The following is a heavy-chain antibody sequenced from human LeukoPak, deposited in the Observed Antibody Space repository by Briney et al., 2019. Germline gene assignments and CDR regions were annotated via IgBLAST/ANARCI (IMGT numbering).Heavy chain of an antibody. CDR3: ARDPYSGAYGDTYYYFMDV. D-gene: IGHD1-26*01. Sequence: GGSVGLSHEACGFSFRSYNMDWVRQTPGKGLEWISSITTSSSYTFYADSVKGRFTISRDNARNSLYLQMNSLTAEDTAVYYCARDPYSGAYGDTYYYFMDVWGKGTTVTISS. V-gene: IGHV3-21*01. CDR1: GFSFRSYN. CDR2: ITTSSSYT. J-gene: IGHJ6*03.